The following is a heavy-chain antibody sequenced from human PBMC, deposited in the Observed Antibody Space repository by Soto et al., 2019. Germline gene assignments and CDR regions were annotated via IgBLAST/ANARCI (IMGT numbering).Heavy chain of an antibody. Sequence: EVQLVESGGGLIQPGGSLRLFCAASGFTFSNYGMNWVRQAPGKGLEWVSYISDSGSTMYYQDSVKGRFTISRDNAKNSLFLQMNSLRAEDTAVYYCVPQGLGATGYLYWGQGTLVTVSS. D-gene: IGHD1-26*01. CDR3: VPQGLGATGYLY. CDR1: GFTFSNYG. V-gene: IGHV3-48*01. CDR2: ISDSGSTM. J-gene: IGHJ4*02.